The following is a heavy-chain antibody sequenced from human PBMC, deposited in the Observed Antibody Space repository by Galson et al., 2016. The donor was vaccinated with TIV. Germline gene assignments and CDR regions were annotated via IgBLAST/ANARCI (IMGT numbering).Heavy chain of an antibody. CDR1: GFSLNTDGMC. D-gene: IGHD3-22*01. Sequence: PALVKPTQTLTLTCTFSGFSLNTDGMCVNWIRQPPGKALEWLARIDWDDDKSYTSSLKTRLTIPKDTSKNQVVLRMTNMDPLDTATYYCARISGYYDHSGHFIPRSFDYWGQGTPVTVSS. CDR3: ARISGYYDHSGHFIPRSFDY. CDR2: IDWDDDK. J-gene: IGHJ4*02. V-gene: IGHV2-70*11.